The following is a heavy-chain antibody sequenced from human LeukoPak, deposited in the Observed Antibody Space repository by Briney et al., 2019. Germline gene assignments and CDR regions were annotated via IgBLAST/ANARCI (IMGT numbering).Heavy chain of an antibody. Sequence: SETLSLTCTVSGGSISNSSYYWGWIRQPPGKGLEWIGSIYYSGSTYYNPSLKSRVTISVDTSKNQFSLKLSSVTAADTAVYYCARQDSAIVYNWFDPWGQGTLVTVSS. CDR1: GGSISNSSYY. CDR2: IYYSGST. V-gene: IGHV4-39*01. CDR3: ARQDSAIVYNWFDP. J-gene: IGHJ5*02. D-gene: IGHD2-2*02.